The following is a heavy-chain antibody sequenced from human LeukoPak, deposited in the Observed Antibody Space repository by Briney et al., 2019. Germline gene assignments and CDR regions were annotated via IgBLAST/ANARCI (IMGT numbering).Heavy chain of an antibody. J-gene: IGHJ5*02. D-gene: IGHD2-2*02. CDR1: GYSFTSYW. V-gene: IGHV5-51*01. CDR3: ARRYCSSTSCYTGWFDP. CDR2: IYPGDSDT. Sequence: GESLKISCKGSGYSFTSYWIGWVRQMPGKGLEWMGIIYPGDSDTRYSPSFQGQVTISADKSISTAYLQWSSLKASDTAMYYCARRYCSSTSCYTGWFDPWGQGTPVTVFS.